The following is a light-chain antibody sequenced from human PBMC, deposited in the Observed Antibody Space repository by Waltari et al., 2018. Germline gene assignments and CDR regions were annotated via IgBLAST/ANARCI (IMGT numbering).Light chain of an antibody. CDR3: QQLSAYPLT. J-gene: IGKJ4*01. V-gene: IGKV1-9*01. Sequence: IQLTHSPSFLSVSVASRVTITCRASQGISSYLAWYQQKPEKAPKRPVYAASSLQSGVPSRFRGSRCGTEVTLTLRSLQPEECASYYCQQLSAYPLTIGGGTKVEIK. CDR2: AAS. CDR1: QGISSY.